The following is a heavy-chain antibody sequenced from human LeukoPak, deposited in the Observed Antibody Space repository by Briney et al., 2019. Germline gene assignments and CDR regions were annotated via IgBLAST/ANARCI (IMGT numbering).Heavy chain of an antibody. CDR3: ARIRGGAFDI. J-gene: IGHJ3*02. Sequence: SETLSLTCAVYGGSFSGYYWSWIRQPPGKGLEWIGEINHSGSTNYNPSLKSRVTISVDTSKNQFSLKLSSMTAADTAVYYCARIRGGAFDIWGQGTMVTVSS. D-gene: IGHD3-3*01. CDR1: GGSFSGYY. V-gene: IGHV4-34*01. CDR2: INHSGST.